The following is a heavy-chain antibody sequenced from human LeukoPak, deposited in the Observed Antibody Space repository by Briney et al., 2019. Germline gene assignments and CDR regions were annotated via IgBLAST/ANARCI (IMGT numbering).Heavy chain of an antibody. CDR2: ISYSGST. CDR3: ARLSPYPGIAAAGHYFDY. D-gene: IGHD6-13*01. V-gene: IGHV4-59*08. CDR1: GGSISSYY. Sequence: PSETLSLTCSVSGGSISSYYWNWIRQPPGKGLEWIGSISYSGSTNYNPSLESRVTISVDTSKNQISLKLSSVTAADTAVYYCARLSPYPGIAAAGHYFDYWGQGTLVTVSS. J-gene: IGHJ4*02.